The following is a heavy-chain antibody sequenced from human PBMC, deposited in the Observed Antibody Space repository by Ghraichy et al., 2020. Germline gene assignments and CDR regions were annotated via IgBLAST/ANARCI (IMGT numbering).Heavy chain of an antibody. CDR3: ARYKARIQLWKHPYYYYGMDV. V-gene: IGHV4-34*01. Sequence: SETLSLTCAVYGGSFSGYYWSWIRQPPGKGLEWIGEINHSGSTNYNPSLKSRVTISVDTSKNQFSLKLSSVTAADTAVYYCARYKARIQLWKHPYYYYGMDVWGQGTTVTVSS. D-gene: IGHD5-18*01. CDR2: INHSGST. J-gene: IGHJ6*02. CDR1: GGSFSGYY.